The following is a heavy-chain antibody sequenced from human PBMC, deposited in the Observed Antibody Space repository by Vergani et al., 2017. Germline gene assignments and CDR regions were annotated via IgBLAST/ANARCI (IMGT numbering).Heavy chain of an antibody. CDR3: AQVGIVVVPACIPRS. Sequence: EVQLLESGGGVIQPGKSLRLSCTVSAFTFNTYSMSWLRPSPKKGLEWLSGISGSGKSTFYADSVKGRFTISRDNSNDTLYLQMNRRTIEDSAVYYCAQVGIVVVPACIPRSWGRGTLVTVSS. V-gene: IGHV3-23*01. CDR1: AFTFNTYS. J-gene: IGHJ4*02. CDR2: ISGSGKST. D-gene: IGHD2-15*01.